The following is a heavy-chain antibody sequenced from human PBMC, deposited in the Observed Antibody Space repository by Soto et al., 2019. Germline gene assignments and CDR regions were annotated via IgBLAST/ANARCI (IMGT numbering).Heavy chain of an antibody. Sequence: PGGSLRLSCAASGFTFSSYGMHWVRQAPGKGLEWVAVISYDGSNKYYADSVKGRFTISRDNSKNTLYLQMNSLRAEDTAVYYCAKSLSIHDYGDYVPAYYYYGMDVWGQGTTVTVSS. J-gene: IGHJ6*02. CDR2: ISYDGSNK. V-gene: IGHV3-30*18. D-gene: IGHD4-17*01. CDR3: AKSLSIHDYGDYVPAYYYYGMDV. CDR1: GFTFSSYG.